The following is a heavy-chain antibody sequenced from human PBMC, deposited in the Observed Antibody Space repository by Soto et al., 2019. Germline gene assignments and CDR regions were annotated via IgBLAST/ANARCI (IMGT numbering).Heavy chain of an antibody. CDR3: ARYPVDTAMAHDY. Sequence: PSETLSLTCAVYGGSFSGYYWSWIRQPPGKGLEWIGEINHSGSTNYNPSLKSRVTISVDTSKNQFSLKLSSVTAADTAVYYCARYPVDTAMAHDYWGQGTLVTVSS. J-gene: IGHJ4*02. CDR1: GGSFSGYY. V-gene: IGHV4-34*01. CDR2: INHSGST. D-gene: IGHD5-18*01.